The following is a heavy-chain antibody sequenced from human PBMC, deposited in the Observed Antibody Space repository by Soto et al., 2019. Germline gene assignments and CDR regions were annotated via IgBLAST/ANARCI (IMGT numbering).Heavy chain of an antibody. D-gene: IGHD1-1*01. J-gene: IGHJ2*01. CDR3: AREGLLTGTTGWYLDL. CDR2: IYYSGGST. CDR1: GASIRSGGHY. V-gene: IGHV4-31*03. Sequence: QVQLQESGPGLVRPSQTLSLTCTVSGASIRSGGHYWSWVRQRTGKGLEWIGYIYYSGGSTFYNPSLKSRVSISLDNSDNQFSLKLRSVTAADTAVYYCAREGLLTGTTGWYLDLWGRGTLVTVAS.